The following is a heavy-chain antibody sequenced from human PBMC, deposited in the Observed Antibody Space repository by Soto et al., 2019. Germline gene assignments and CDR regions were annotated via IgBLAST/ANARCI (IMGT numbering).Heavy chain of an antibody. V-gene: IGHV3-23*01. CDR3: AKTPMEVVGTQFFDL. CDR1: GFNFAGYA. D-gene: IGHD1-26*01. J-gene: IGHJ4*02. Sequence: GGSLRLSCVGPGFNFAGYAWAWVGQPPGKGLEWVTAISGPSYASFTADSLRGRFTVYRDNSKDTLFLQMKNLRVEDTAIYYCAKTPMEVVGTQFFDLWGQGTLVTVSS. CDR2: ISGPSYAS.